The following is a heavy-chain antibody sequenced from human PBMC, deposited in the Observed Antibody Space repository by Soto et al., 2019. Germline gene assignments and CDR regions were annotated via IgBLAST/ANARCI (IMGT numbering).Heavy chain of an antibody. D-gene: IGHD3-10*01. CDR1: GDSIDRSNYY. J-gene: IGHJ4*02. CDR3: ARHFVAVVIKGWGY. V-gene: IGHV4-39*01. Sequence: SETLSLTCNVSGDSIDRSNYYWDWLRQPPGKGLEWIGTTYYNGNAYYNPSLRSRVSMSVDTSKNQFPLKLISVTAADTAVYYCARHFVAVVIKGWGYWGQGKLVTVSS. CDR2: TYYNGNA.